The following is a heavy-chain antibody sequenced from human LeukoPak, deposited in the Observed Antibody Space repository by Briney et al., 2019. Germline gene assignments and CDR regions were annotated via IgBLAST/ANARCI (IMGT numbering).Heavy chain of an antibody. Sequence: ASVKVSCKASGYTFTSYGISWVRQAPGQGLEWMGWISVYNGSTNYAQKLQGRVTMTTDTSTSTAYMELRSLRSDDTAVYYCARSPQSGYRKDNWFDPWGQGTLVTVSS. D-gene: IGHD3-3*01. V-gene: IGHV1-18*01. CDR1: GYTFTSYG. J-gene: IGHJ5*02. CDR2: ISVYNGST. CDR3: ARSPQSGYRKDNWFDP.